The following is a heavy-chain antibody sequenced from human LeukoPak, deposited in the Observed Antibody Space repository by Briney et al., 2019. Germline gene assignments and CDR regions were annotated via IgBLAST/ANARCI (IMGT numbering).Heavy chain of an antibody. Sequence: GGSLRLSCVTSRVTFSSYWMNWVRQAPGKGLEWVANIKGDGSEKHYVDSVKGRFTISRDNAKNSLYLQMNSLRAEDTAVYYCARVGYYDFWSGIYYFDYWGQGTLVTVSP. V-gene: IGHV3-7*02. CDR2: IKGDGSEK. CDR1: RVTFSSYW. CDR3: ARVGYYDFWSGIYYFDY. J-gene: IGHJ4*02. D-gene: IGHD3-3*01.